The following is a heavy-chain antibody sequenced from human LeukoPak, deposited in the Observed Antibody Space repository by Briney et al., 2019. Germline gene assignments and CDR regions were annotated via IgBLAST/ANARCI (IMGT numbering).Heavy chain of an antibody. CDR3: ARCGDTAMGLLGYGMDV. J-gene: IGHJ6*04. Sequence: SETLSLTCAVYGGSFSGYYWSWIRQPPGKGLEWNGEINHSGSANYNPSLESRVTISVDTSKNQFSLKLSSVTAADTAVHYCARCGDTAMGLLGYGMDVWGKGTTVTVSS. CDR2: INHSGSA. V-gene: IGHV4-34*01. D-gene: IGHD5-18*01. CDR1: GGSFSGYY.